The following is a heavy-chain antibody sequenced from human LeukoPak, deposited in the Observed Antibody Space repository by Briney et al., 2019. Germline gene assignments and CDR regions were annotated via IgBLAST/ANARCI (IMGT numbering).Heavy chain of an antibody. Sequence: GGSLRLSCAASGFTFSSYAMRWVRQAPGKGLEWVSAISGSGGSTYYADSVKGRFTISRDNSKNTLYLQMNSLRAEDTAVYYCARKRWLQSEFDYWGQGTLVTVSS. J-gene: IGHJ4*02. CDR2: ISGSGGST. CDR1: GFTFSSYA. D-gene: IGHD5-24*01. V-gene: IGHV3-23*01. CDR3: ARKRWLQSEFDY.